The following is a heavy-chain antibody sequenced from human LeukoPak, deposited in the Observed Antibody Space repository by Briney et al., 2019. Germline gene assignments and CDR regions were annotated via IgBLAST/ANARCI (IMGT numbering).Heavy chain of an antibody. Sequence: SVKVSCKASGGTFSSYAISWVRQAPGQGLEWMGGIIPIFGTANYAQKFQGRVTITADESTSTAYMELSSLRSEDTAVYYCARATPYDFWSGTNWFDPWGQGTLVTVSS. D-gene: IGHD3-3*01. J-gene: IGHJ5*02. V-gene: IGHV1-69*13. CDR2: IIPIFGTA. CDR1: GGTFSSYA. CDR3: ARATPYDFWSGTNWFDP.